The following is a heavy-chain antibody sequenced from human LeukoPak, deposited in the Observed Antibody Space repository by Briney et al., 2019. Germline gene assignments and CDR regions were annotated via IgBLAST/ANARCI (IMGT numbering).Heavy chain of an antibody. J-gene: IGHJ5*02. CDR3: ARSGFGEFHNWFDP. CDR1: GGSFSGYY. D-gene: IGHD3-10*01. Sequence: SETLSLTCAVYGGSFSGYYWSWIRQPPGKGLEWIGEINHSGSTNYNPSLKSRVTISVDTSKNQFSLKLSSVTAADTAEYYCARSGFGEFHNWFDPWGQGTLVTVSS. V-gene: IGHV4-34*01. CDR2: INHSGST.